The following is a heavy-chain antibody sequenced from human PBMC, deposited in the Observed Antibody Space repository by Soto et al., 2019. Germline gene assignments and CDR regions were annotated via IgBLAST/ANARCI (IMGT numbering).Heavy chain of an antibody. CDR3: AKGHTLGGRRGFLLDYYYMDV. Sequence: EVQLLESGGGLVQPGGALRLSCAASGFTFSSYAMTWVRQAPGKGLEWVSGISGSGGNTHFADSVKGRFSISRANSENTLYLKMNSLRVEDTAVYYCAKGHTLGGRRGFLLDYYYMDVWGKGTTVTVSS. V-gene: IGHV3-23*01. D-gene: IGHD3-16*01. CDR2: ISGSGGNT. CDR1: GFTFSSYA. J-gene: IGHJ6*03.